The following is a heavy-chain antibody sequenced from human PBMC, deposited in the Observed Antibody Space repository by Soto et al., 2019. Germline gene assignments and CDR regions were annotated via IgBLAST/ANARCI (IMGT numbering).Heavy chain of an antibody. CDR1: GFTFDDYA. CDR2: ISWNSGSI. CDR3: AKAELVVRGYFDL. D-gene: IGHD2-8*02. V-gene: IGHV3-9*01. Sequence: EVQLVESGGGLVQPGRSLRLSCAASGFTFDDYAMHWVRQAPGKGLEWVSGISWNSGSIGYADSVKGRFTISRDNAKNSLYLQMNSLRAEDTALYYCAKAELVVRGYFDLWGRGTLVTVSS. J-gene: IGHJ2*01.